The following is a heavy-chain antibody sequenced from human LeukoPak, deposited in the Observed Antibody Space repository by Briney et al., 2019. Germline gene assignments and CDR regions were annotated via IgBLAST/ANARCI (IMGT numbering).Heavy chain of an antibody. CDR2: INHSGST. V-gene: IGHV4-34*01. D-gene: IGHD6-13*01. J-gene: IGHJ6*03. Sequence: SETLSLTCAVYGGSFSGYYWSWIRQPPGKGLEWIGEINHSGSTNYNPSLKSRVTMSVDTSKNQFSLKLSSVTAADTAVYYCARGYSSYYMDVWGKGTTVTISS. CDR1: GGSFSGYY. CDR3: ARGYSSYYMDV.